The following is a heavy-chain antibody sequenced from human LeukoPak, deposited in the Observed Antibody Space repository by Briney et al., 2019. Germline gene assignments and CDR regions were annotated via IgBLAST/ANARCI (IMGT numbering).Heavy chain of an antibody. CDR2: IYYSGST. CDR1: GGSISSYY. J-gene: IGHJ5*02. V-gene: IGHV4-59*01. D-gene: IGHD3-10*01. Sequence: TLSLTCTVSGGSISSYYWSWIRQPPGKGLEWIGYIYYSGSTKYNPSLKSRVTISVDTSKNQFSLKMSSVTAADTAVYYCARNHGSGRGEWFDPWGQGTLVTVSS. CDR3: ARNHGSGRGEWFDP.